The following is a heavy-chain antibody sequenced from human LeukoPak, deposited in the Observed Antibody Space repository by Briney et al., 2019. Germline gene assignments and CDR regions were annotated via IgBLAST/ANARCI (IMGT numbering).Heavy chain of an antibody. CDR1: GFTFSSYA. CDR3: AKGFYYDTYAFDI. V-gene: IGHV3-23*01. CDR2: ISGSSGST. Sequence: GGSLRLSCAASGFTFSSYALSCVRQAPGKGLEWVSAISGSSGSTYYADSVKGRFTISRDNSKNTLYLQVNSLRAEETAVCYCAKGFYYDTYAFDIWGQGTMVTVSS. J-gene: IGHJ3*02. D-gene: IGHD3-22*01.